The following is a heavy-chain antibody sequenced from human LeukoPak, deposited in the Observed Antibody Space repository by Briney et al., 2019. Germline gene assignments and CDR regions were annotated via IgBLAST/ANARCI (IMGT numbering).Heavy chain of an antibody. D-gene: IGHD1-26*01. CDR3: ARHGRAFREGGYYFDY. Sequence: GGSLRLSCTTSGFTFNDYNMTWVRQAPGKGLEWVSSISSSSSYIYYADSVKGRFTISRDNAKNSLYLQMNSLRAEDTAVYYCARHGRAFREGGYYFDYWGQGTLVTVSS. V-gene: IGHV3-21*01. J-gene: IGHJ4*02. CDR1: GFTFNDYN. CDR2: ISSSSSYI.